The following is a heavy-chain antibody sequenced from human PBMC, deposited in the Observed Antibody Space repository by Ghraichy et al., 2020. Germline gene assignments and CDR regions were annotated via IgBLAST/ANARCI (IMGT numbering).Heavy chain of an antibody. J-gene: IGHJ6*02. CDR1: VASIRGYY. Sequence: SETLSLTCSVSVASIRGYYWGWVRQPAGKGLDGIGRIYSGGSTRYNSSLKSRVTISVDMSKNQFALKVTSVTAADAAVYYCARDRPPEFWSGYVVEDYNGMDVWGQGTTVTVSS. V-gene: IGHV4-4*07. D-gene: IGHD3-3*01. CDR3: ARDRPPEFWSGYVVEDYNGMDV. CDR2: IYSGGST.